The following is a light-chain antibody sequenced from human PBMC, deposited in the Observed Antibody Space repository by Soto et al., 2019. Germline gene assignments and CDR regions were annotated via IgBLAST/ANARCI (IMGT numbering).Light chain of an antibody. J-gene: IGLJ1*01. CDR1: SSNIGGNS. CDR2: DDN. V-gene: IGLV1-51*01. Sequence: QSVLTQPPSVSAAPGQKVTISCSGSSSNIGGNSVSWYQQLPGTAPKLRIYDDNKRPSGIPDRFSGSKSGTSATLGITGYQTGDEAEYYCGSWDSRLSAYVSGRGTKGT. CDR3: GSWDSRLSAYV.